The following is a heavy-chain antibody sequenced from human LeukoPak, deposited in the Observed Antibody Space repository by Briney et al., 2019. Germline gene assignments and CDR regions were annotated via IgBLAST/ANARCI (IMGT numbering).Heavy chain of an antibody. D-gene: IGHD6-25*01. CDR3: ARSRAGGYDAFDI. CDR2: IYYSGST. CDR1: GGSISSYF. J-gene: IGHJ3*02. Sequence: SETLSLTCTVSGGSISSYFWSWIRQPPGKGLEWIGYIYYSGSTNYNPSLKSRVTISVDTSKNQFSLKLSSVTAADTAVYYCARSRAGGYDAFDIWGQGTMVTVSS. V-gene: IGHV4-59*01.